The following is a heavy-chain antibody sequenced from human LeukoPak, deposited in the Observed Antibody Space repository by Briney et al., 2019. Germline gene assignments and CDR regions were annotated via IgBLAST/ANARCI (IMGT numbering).Heavy chain of an antibody. V-gene: IGHV3-23*01. Sequence: GGPLRLSCAASGFTFSSYAMSWVRQAPGKGLEWVSAISGSGGSTYYADSVKGRFTISRDNSKNTLYLQMNSLRAEDTAVYYCASSSGYYYVCFDYWGQGTLVTVSS. J-gene: IGHJ4*02. D-gene: IGHD3-22*01. CDR2: ISGSGGST. CDR1: GFTFSSYA. CDR3: ASSSGYYYVCFDY.